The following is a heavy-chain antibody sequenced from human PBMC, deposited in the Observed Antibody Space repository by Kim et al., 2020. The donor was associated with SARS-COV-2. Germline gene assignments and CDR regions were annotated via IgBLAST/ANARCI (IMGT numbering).Heavy chain of an antibody. CDR1: GFIFSNSW. CDR3: TRSLEY. J-gene: IGHJ4*02. V-gene: IGHV3-7*01. CDR2: ISADGSQK. Sequence: GGSLRLSCAASGFIFSNSWMTWVRQAPGKGLEWVATISADGSQKYHVDSVKGRFTISRDNAENSLYLQMNSLRAEDTAIYYCTRSLEYCGQGTLFTLSS.